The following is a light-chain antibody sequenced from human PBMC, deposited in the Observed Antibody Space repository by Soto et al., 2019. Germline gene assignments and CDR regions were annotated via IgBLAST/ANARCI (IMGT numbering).Light chain of an antibody. CDR1: SSDVGAYNS. Sequence: QSALTQPRSVSGSPGQSVTISCTGTSSDVGAYNSVSWYQHYPGRAPKLILYDVTRRPSGVPDRFSASKSDNTASLTISGLQAEDEADYYCCSYAGTNTVIFGGGTQLTVL. V-gene: IGLV2-11*01. CDR2: DVT. CDR3: CSYAGTNTVI. J-gene: IGLJ2*01.